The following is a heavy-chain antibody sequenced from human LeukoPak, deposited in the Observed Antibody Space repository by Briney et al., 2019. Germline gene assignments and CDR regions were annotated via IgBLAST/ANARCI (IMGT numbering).Heavy chain of an antibody. J-gene: IGHJ4*02. Sequence: SETLSLTCTVSGGSISSGSYYRSWIRQPAGKGLEWIGRIYTSGSTNYNPSLKSRVTISVDTSKNQFSLKLSSVTAADTAVYYCARGTYYYDSSGPLWGQGTLVTVSS. CDR1: GGSISSGSYY. CDR3: ARGTYYYDSSGPL. CDR2: IYTSGST. D-gene: IGHD3-22*01. V-gene: IGHV4-61*02.